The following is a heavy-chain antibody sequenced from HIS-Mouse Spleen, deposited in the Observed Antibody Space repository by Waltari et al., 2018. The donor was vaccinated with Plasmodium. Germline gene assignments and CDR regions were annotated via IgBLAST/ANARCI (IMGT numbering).Heavy chain of an antibody. CDR1: GGSFSGYS. J-gene: IGHJ4*02. V-gene: IGHV4-34*01. Sequence: QVQLQQWGAGLLTPSETLSLTCAVYGGSFSGYSWSWPRQPPGKGLEWIGEINHSGSTNYNPSLKRRVTISVDTSKNQFSLKLSSVTAADTAVYYCARGRRIVVVTAPRGFFDYWGQGTLVTVSS. CDR2: INHSGST. D-gene: IGHD2-21*02. CDR3: ARGRRIVVVTAPRGFFDY.